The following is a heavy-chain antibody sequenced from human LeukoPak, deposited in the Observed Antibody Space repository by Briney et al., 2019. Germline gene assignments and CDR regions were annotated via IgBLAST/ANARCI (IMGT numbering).Heavy chain of an antibody. CDR3: ARERLGYCSSTSCYTDAFDI. CDR1: GGSISSYY. J-gene: IGHJ3*02. D-gene: IGHD2-2*02. V-gene: IGHV4-4*07. CDR2: IYTSGST. Sequence: SETLSLTCTVSGGSISSYYWSWIRQPAGKGLEWIGRIYTSGSTNYNPSLKSRVTMSVDTSKNQFSLKLSSVTAADTAVYYCARERLGYCSSTSCYTDAFDIWGQGTMVTVS.